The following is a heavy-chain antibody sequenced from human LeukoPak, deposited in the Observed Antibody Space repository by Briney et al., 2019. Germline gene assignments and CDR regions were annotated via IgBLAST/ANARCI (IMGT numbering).Heavy chain of an antibody. J-gene: IGHJ4*02. Sequence: SETLSLTCAVYGASFSAYYWSWIRQPPGKGLEWIGEINHSGSTNYNPSLKSRVTISVDTSKNQFSLKLSSVTAADTAVYYCARGRHYYESSGYYYNYWGQGTLVTVSS. CDR3: ARGRHYYESSGYYYNY. CDR2: INHSGST. V-gene: IGHV4-34*01. D-gene: IGHD3-22*01. CDR1: GASFSAYY.